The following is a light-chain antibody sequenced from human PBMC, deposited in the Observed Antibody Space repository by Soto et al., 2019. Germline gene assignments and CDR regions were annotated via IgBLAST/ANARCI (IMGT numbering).Light chain of an antibody. CDR2: GAS. Sequence: EIVLTQSPDTLSLSPGERATLSCRASQSLRSTYLAWYQQKPGQAPRLLIYGASSRATGIPDRFSGSGSGTDFTLTTSRREPEDFAVYYCQHYGNSPYTFGQGTKLEI. V-gene: IGKV3-20*01. CDR1: QSLRSTY. J-gene: IGKJ2*01. CDR3: QHYGNSPYT.